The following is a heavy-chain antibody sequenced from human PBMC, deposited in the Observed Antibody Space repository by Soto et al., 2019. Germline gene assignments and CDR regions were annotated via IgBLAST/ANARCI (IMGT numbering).Heavy chain of an antibody. CDR2: VYYSGST. CDR1: GGSISSGDYY. CDR3: ASDDYGGNRHY. J-gene: IGHJ4*02. D-gene: IGHD4-17*01. V-gene: IGHV4-30-4*01. Sequence: QVQLQESGPGLVKPSQTLSLTCTVSGGSISSGDYYCSWIRQPPGKGLEWIGYVYYSGSTYYNQYLKSRVTISVDTSQNHFSLKLSSVTAADTAVYYYASDDYGGNRHYWRQGTLVNVSS.